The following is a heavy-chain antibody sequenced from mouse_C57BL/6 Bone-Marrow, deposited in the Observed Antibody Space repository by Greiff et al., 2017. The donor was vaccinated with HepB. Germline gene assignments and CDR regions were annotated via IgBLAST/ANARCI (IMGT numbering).Heavy chain of an antibody. CDR1: GYTFTSYD. V-gene: IGHV1-81*01. CDR3: ESWETSMDY. Sequence: VQLQQSGAELAKPGPSVNLSCKASGYTFTSYDISWLKRRTGQGHEGIGEMYPSSGNTYYNEKFKGKATLTADKSSSTAYMELRSLTSEDSAGYFCESWETSMDYWGQGTAVTVSS. D-gene: IGHD4-1*01. CDR2: MYPSSGNT. J-gene: IGHJ4*01.